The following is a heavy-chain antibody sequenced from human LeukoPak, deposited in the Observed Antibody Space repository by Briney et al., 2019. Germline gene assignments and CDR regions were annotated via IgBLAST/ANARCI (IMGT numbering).Heavy chain of an antibody. Sequence: GGSLRLSCAASGITFTTYGMHWVRQAPGRGLEWVAFMRYDGSNKYYADSVKGRFTISRDKSKNTTYPQMNSLRAEDTAVYYCAGVYYYYYMDVWGKGNTVTVSS. J-gene: IGHJ6*03. V-gene: IGHV3-30*02. CDR3: AGVYYYYYMDV. CDR1: GITFTTYG. D-gene: IGHD2-8*01. CDR2: MRYDGSNK.